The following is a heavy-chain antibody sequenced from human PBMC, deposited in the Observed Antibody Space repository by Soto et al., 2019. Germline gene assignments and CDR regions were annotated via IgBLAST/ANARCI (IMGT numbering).Heavy chain of an antibody. V-gene: IGHV1-69*01. J-gene: IGHJ6*02. Sequence: QVQLVQSGAEVKKPGSSVKVSCKASGGTFSSYAISWVRQAPGQGLEWMGGIIPIFGTANYAQKFQGRVTITADESTSTAYMELSSLRSEDTAVYYCARDPLYCTNGVCYPRVAYYGMDVRGQGTTVTVSS. CDR1: GGTFSSYA. CDR3: ARDPLYCTNGVCYPRVAYYGMDV. D-gene: IGHD2-8*01. CDR2: IIPIFGTA.